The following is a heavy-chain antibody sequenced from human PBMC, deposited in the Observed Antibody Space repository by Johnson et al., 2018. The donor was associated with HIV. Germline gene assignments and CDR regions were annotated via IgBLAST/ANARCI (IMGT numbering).Heavy chain of an antibody. Sequence: QVQLVESGGGLVQPGGSLRLSCAASGFTFSSYAMHWVRQAPGKGLEWVAVISYDGSNKYYAASVKGRFTISRDNSKNTLYLQMNSLRAEDTAVYYCARGRPDDYGGNADGAFDIWGQGTMVTVSS. V-gene: IGHV3-30*04. CDR1: GFTFSSYA. J-gene: IGHJ3*02. CDR3: ARGRPDDYGGNADGAFDI. CDR2: ISYDGSNK. D-gene: IGHD4-23*01.